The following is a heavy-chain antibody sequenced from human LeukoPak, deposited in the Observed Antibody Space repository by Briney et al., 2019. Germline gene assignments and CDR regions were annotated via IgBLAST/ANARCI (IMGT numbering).Heavy chain of an antibody. CDR3: ARRRYFDSTGYNPTYYFDN. CDR2: IYYPVDT. CDR1: GDSFIGSY. V-gene: IGHV4-59*01. Sequence: PSATLSPACTVSGDSFIGSYWSWIRQAPGKGLEWIGYIYYPVDTNYNPSLQSRVTISADVSKKQFSLRLTSVTAADTAVYYCARRRYFDSTGYNPTYYFDNWVQRVLVTVSS. J-gene: IGHJ4*02. D-gene: IGHD3-22*01.